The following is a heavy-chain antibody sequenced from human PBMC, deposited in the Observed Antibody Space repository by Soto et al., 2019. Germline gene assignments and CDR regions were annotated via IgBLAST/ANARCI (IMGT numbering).Heavy chain of an antibody. J-gene: IGHJ6*02. Sequence: GASVKVSCKASGGTFDNYAVSWVRQAPGQGLEWMGGIIPMFETVNYAQRFQGRLTIAADESTSTAYMELTSLTSADTAIYFCARGLRTGNYGMAVWGQGTTVTVSS. CDR2: IIPMFETV. CDR3: ARGLRTGNYGMAV. D-gene: IGHD2-15*01. CDR1: GGTFDNYA. V-gene: IGHV1-69*13.